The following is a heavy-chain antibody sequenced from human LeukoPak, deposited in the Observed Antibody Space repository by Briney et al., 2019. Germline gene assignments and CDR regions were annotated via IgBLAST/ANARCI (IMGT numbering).Heavy chain of an antibody. CDR3: ARLKYCSSTSCDHRGVNWFDP. J-gene: IGHJ5*02. CDR1: GGSISSSSYY. D-gene: IGHD2-2*01. Sequence: SETLSLTCTVSGGSISSSSYYWAWIRQPPGKGLEWIGSIYYSGSTYYNPSLKSRVTISVDTSKNQFSLKLSSVTAADTAVYYCARLKYCSSTSCDHRGVNWFDPWGQGTLVTVSS. V-gene: IGHV4-39*01. CDR2: IYYSGST.